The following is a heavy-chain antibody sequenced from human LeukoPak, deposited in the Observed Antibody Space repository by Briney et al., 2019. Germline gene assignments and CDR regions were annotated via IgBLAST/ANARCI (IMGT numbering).Heavy chain of an antibody. Sequence: GESLRLSCAASGFTFSSYQMHSVRQAPGKGLEWISYISSSGSISYADSVKGQFTISRDNTKNSLYMQMNSLRVEDTDVYYCARGRDHYYGMDVWGQGTTVTVSS. CDR3: ARGRDHYYGMDV. J-gene: IGHJ6*02. CDR2: ISSSGSI. CDR1: GFTFSSYQ. V-gene: IGHV3-48*03. D-gene: IGHD2-15*01.